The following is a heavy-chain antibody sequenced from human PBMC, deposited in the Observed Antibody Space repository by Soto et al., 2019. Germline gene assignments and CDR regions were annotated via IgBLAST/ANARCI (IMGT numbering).Heavy chain of an antibody. CDR1: GFTFSNYP. CDR2: MSGSGAST. J-gene: IGHJ6*02. V-gene: IGHV3-23*01. CDR3: ARVRGGMDV. Sequence: EVQVLESGGGLVQPGGSLRLSCAASGFTFSNYPMSWVRQAPGKGLEWVSGMSGSGASTYYADSVKGRFTISRDNSKNTLYLQMNSLRGEDTAIYYCARVRGGMDVWGQGTTVTVSS.